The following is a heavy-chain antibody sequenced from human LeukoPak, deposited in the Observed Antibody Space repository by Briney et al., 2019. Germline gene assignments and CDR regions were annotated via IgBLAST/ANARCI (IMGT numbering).Heavy chain of an antibody. CDR1: GFTFSSYG. Sequence: PGRSLRLSCAASGFTFSSYGMHWVRQAPGKGLEWVAVISYDGSNKYYADSVKGRFTISRDNSKNTLYLQMNSLRAEDTAVYYCALTYRGYSCGPIDYWSQGTLVTVSS. D-gene: IGHD5-18*01. CDR3: ALTYRGYSCGPIDY. CDR2: ISYDGSNK. J-gene: IGHJ4*02. V-gene: IGHV3-30*03.